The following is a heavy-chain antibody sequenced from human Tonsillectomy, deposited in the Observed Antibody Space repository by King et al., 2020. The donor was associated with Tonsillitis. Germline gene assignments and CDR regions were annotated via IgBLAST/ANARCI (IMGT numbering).Heavy chain of an antibody. V-gene: IGHV5-51*01. CDR1: GFSFTTYW. CDR2: IYPGDSDT. D-gene: IGHD3-10*01. J-gene: IGHJ4*02. Sequence: VQLVESGAEVKKPGESLKISCKGSGFSFTTYWIAWVRQMPGKGLEWMGIIYPGDSDTRYSPSFQGQVTISADKSIRTAYLQWSSLKASDTAMYYCARVFSMVRGLITHFDYWGQGTLVTVSS. CDR3: ARVFSMVRGLITHFDY.